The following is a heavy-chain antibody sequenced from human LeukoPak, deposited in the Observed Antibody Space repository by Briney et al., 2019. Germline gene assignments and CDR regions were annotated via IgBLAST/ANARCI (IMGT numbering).Heavy chain of an antibody. V-gene: IGHV4-61*02. CDR1: GGSISSGNYY. CDR2: IYTSGGT. CDR3: ARSYSSSWYSSFDI. Sequence: KPSETLSLTCTVSGGSISSGNYYWSWIRQPAGKGLEWIGRIYTSGGTNCNPSLESRATILIDTPKNQFSLRLSSVTAADTAVYYCARSYSSSWYSSFDIWGHGTMVTVSS. J-gene: IGHJ3*02. D-gene: IGHD6-13*01.